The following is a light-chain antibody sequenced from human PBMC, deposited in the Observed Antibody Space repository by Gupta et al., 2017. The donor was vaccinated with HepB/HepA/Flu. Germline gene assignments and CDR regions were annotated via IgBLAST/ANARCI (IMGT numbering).Light chain of an antibody. J-gene: IGKJ4*01. CDR3: QQYITYPIT. CDR1: QSISSW. Sequence: DIQMTQSPSTLSASAGDRVTITCRASQSISSWLAWYQQKPGKAPNLLIYKASSLQSGVPSRFSGSGSGTEFTLTISSLQPDDFVTYYCQQYITYPITFGGGTKVEIK. V-gene: IGKV1-5*03. CDR2: KAS.